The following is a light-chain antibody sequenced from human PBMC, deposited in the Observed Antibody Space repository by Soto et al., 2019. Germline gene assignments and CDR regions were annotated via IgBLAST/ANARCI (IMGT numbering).Light chain of an antibody. V-gene: IGKV3D-20*02. Sequence: EIVLTQSPGTLSLSPGERATLSCRASQSVTSNYLAWYQQKPGQAPRLLTYDASSRATGIPDRFSGGGSGTDFTLTISRLEPEDFAVYYCQQQWTFGQGTKVDIK. J-gene: IGKJ1*01. CDR2: DAS. CDR1: QSVTSNY. CDR3: QQQWT.